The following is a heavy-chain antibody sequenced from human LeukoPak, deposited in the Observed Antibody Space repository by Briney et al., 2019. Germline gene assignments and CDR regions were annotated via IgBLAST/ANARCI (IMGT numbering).Heavy chain of an antibody. Sequence: SETLSLTCAVYGGSFSGYYWSWIRQPPGKGLEWIGEINHSGSTNYNPSLKSRVTISVDTSKNQFSLKLSSVTAADTAVYYCARSIAVAGANMMDWFNPWGQGTLVTVSS. CDR2: INHSGST. CDR3: ARSIAVAGANMMDWFNP. V-gene: IGHV4-34*01. D-gene: IGHD6-19*01. J-gene: IGHJ5*02. CDR1: GGSFSGYY.